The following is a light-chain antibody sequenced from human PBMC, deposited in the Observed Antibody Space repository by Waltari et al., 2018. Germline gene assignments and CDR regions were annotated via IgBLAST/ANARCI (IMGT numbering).Light chain of an antibody. CDR3: ETGGHGTWV. Sequence: HLVLTQSPSASASLRASVKLTCTLSSGHSRNIIPWTQQQPEKGPRYLMKVNSDGSHSKGDDIPDRFSGSSSGAERYLTISSLQSEDEADYYCETGGHGTWVFGGGTKLTVL. CDR1: SGHSRNI. J-gene: IGLJ3*02. CDR2: VNSDGSH. V-gene: IGLV4-69*01.